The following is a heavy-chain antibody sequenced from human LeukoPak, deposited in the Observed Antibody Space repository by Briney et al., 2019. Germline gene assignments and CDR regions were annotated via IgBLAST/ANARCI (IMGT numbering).Heavy chain of an antibody. J-gene: IGHJ4*02. CDR1: GFTVSSNY. CDR3: ARDQYGDYVFNY. CDR2: IYSGGST. V-gene: IGHV3-53*01. Sequence: GSLRLSCAASGFTVSSNYMSWVRQAPGKGLEGVSVIYSGGSTYYADSVKGRFTISRDNSKNTLYLQMNSLRAEDTAVYYCARDQYGDYVFNYWGQGTLVTVSS. D-gene: IGHD4-17*01.